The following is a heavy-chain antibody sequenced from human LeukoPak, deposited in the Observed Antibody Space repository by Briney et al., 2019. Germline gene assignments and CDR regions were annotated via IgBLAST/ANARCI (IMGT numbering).Heavy chain of an antibody. Sequence: SETLSLTCTVSGGSISSSSYYWGWIRQPPGKGLEWIGSIYYSGSTYYTPSLKSRVTISVDTSKNQFSLELSSVTAADTAVYYCARENDTSGFSASGFDSWGQGTLVTVSS. J-gene: IGHJ4*02. CDR2: IYYSGST. D-gene: IGHD3-22*01. V-gene: IGHV4-39*07. CDR3: ARENDTSGFSASGFDS. CDR1: GGSISSSSYY.